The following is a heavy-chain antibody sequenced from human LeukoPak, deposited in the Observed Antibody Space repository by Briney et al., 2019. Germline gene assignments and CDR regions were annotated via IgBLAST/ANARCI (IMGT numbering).Heavy chain of an antibody. J-gene: IGHJ6*03. D-gene: IGHD6-19*01. CDR1: GYSINNGYY. Sequence: SETLSLTCTVSGYSINNGYYWGWIRQPPGKGLEWIGSIYYSGSTYYNPSLKSRVTISVDTSKNQFSLKLSSVTAADTAVYYCARLSSGWYDYYYYYMDVWGKGTTVTVSS. V-gene: IGHV4-38-2*02. CDR3: ARLSSGWYDYYYYYMDV. CDR2: IYYSGST.